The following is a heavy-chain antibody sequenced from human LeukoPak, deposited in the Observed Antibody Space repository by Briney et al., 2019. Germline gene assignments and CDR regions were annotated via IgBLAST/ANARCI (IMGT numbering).Heavy chain of an antibody. V-gene: IGHV3-15*01. CDR3: ATGGSSWTFGGH. D-gene: IGHD6-13*01. CDR1: GFTFSNAW. J-gene: IGHJ4*02. Sequence: GGSLRLSCAASGFTFSNAWMSWVRQAPGKGLEWVGRIKSKTDGGATDYAGPVKGRFTISRDDSKNMMYLQMNSLKTEDTAVYYCATGGSSWTFGGHWGQGTLVTVSS. CDR2: IKSKTDGGAT.